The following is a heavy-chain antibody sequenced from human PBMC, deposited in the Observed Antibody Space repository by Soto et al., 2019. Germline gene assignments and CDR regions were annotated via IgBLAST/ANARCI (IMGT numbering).Heavy chain of an antibody. V-gene: IGHV1-69*02. CDR1: GGSFSSYT. CDR3: ALDSGSDVFDI. D-gene: IGHD3-10*01. J-gene: IGHJ3*02. CDR2: IVPMVGRT. Sequence: QVQLVQSGAEVKKTGSSAKVSCKASGGSFSSYTISWVRQAPGQGLEWMGRIVPMVGRTIYAQKFQGRVAISADKSTTTAYMDLSNLASEDTAMYYCALDSGSDVFDIWGQGTLVTVSS.